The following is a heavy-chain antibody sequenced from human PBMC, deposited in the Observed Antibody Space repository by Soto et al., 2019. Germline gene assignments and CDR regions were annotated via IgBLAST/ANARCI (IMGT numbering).Heavy chain of an antibody. V-gene: IGHV1-46*01. CDR3: ATGQYYYDSSGYQSGWFDP. CDR2: INPSGGST. CDR1: GYTFTSYY. D-gene: IGHD3-22*01. Sequence: ASVKVSCKASGYTFTSYYMHWVRQAPGQGLEWMGIINPSGGSTSYAQKFQGRVTMTRDTSTSTVYMELSSLRSEDTAVYYCATGQYYYDSSGYQSGWFDPWGQGTLVTVSS. J-gene: IGHJ5*02.